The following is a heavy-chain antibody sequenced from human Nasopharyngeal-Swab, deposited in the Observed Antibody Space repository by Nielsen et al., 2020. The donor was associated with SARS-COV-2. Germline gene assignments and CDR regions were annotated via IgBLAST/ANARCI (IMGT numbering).Heavy chain of an antibody. CDR2: IIPILGIA. CDR3: ATSSGYIVVVPAAIRRYYGMDV. J-gene: IGHJ6*02. V-gene: IGHV1-69*02. Sequence: WVRQASGQGLEWMGRIIPILGIANYAQKFQGRVTITADKSTSTTYMELSSLRSEDTAVYYCATSSGYIVVVPAAIRRYYGMDVWGQGTTVTVSS. D-gene: IGHD2-2*01.